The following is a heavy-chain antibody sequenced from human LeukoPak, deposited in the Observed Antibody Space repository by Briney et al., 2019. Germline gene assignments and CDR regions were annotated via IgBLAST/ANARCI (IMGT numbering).Heavy chain of an antibody. D-gene: IGHD1-1*01. CDR2: ISGSGGST. J-gene: IGHJ4*02. CDR1: GFTFSSYA. CDR3: AKDFQREADY. Sequence: GGSLTHSCAASGFTFSSYAMRWVRQAPGEGVEWVSAISGSGGSTYYAHSVKGRFTISRDNSKNPLYLQMNSLRAEDTAVYYCAKDFQREADYWGQGTLVTVSS. V-gene: IGHV3-23*01.